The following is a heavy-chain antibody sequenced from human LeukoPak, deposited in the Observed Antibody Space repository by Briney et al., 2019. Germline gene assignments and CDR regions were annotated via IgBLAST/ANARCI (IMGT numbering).Heavy chain of an antibody. J-gene: IGHJ4*02. CDR2: ISWNSGSI. CDR1: GFTFDDYA. CDR3: AKASLPVTATPPDY. V-gene: IGHV3-9*01. D-gene: IGHD2-21*02. Sequence: GGSLRLSCAASGFTFDDYAMHWVRQAPGKGLEWVSGISWNSGSIVYADSVKGRFTISRDNAKNSLYLQMNSLRAEDTALYYCAKASLPVTATPPDYWGQGTLVTVSS.